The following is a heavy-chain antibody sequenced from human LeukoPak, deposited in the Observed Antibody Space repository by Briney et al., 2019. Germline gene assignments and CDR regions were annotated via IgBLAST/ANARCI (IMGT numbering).Heavy chain of an antibody. V-gene: IGHV5-51*01. CDR1: GYTFTNYW. Sequence: GESLKISCKGSGYTFTNYWIGWVRQMPGKGLEYMGIIYPRDSDTRYSPSFEGQVTISADKSISTAYLQWSSLKASDTAMYFCARKFCSGTTCYVAFDMWGQGTMVTVSS. J-gene: IGHJ3*02. CDR3: ARKFCSGTTCYVAFDM. CDR2: IYPRDSDT. D-gene: IGHD2-2*01.